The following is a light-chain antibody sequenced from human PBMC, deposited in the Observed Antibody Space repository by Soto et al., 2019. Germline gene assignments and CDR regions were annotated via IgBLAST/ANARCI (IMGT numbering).Light chain of an antibody. Sequence: EIVLTQSPGTLSLSPGERATLSCRASQSVSSSYLAWYQQKPGQAPRLVIYGASSRATGIPDRFSGSGYGKDFTLTISRLEPEDVAVYYCQLYGSSPLYTFGQGTKLEIK. CDR2: GAS. CDR1: QSVSSSY. CDR3: QLYGSSPLYT. V-gene: IGKV3-20*01. J-gene: IGKJ2*01.